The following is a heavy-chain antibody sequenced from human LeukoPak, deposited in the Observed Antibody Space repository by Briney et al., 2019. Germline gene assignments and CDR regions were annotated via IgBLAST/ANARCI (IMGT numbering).Heavy chain of an antibody. V-gene: IGHV4-59*12. J-gene: IGHJ6*03. CDR2: IYYSGST. Sequence: SETLSLTCTVSGGSIRSYYWSWIRQPPGKGLEWIGYIYYSGSTKYNPSLKSRVTISVDTSKNQFSLKLSSVTAADTAVYYCARDRYYMDVWGKGTTVTVSS. CDR3: ARDRYYMDV. CDR1: GGSIRSYY.